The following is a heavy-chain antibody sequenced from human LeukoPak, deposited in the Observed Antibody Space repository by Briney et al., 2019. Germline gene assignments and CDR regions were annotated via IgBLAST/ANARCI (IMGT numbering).Heavy chain of an antibody. CDR2: IKPDGSHV. CDR3: AREGRLLGAFDV. J-gene: IGHJ3*01. CDR1: GFTFSIYW. Sequence: PGGSLRLSCAASGFTFSIYWMNWVRQAPGKGLEWVADIKPDGSHVSYVDSVKGRFSISRDNAQNSLYLQVSSLRAEDTAIYYCAREGRLLGAFDVWGQGTMVTVSS. V-gene: IGHV3-7*01.